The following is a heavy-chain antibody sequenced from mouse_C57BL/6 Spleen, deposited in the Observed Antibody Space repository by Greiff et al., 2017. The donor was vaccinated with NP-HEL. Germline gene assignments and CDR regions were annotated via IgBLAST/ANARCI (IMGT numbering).Heavy chain of an antibody. J-gene: IGHJ4*01. D-gene: IGHD2-3*01. Sequence: QVQLQQPGTELVKPGASVKLSCKASGYTFTSYWMHWVKQRPGQGLEWIGNINPSNGGTNYNEKFKSKATLTVDKSSSTAYMQVSSLTSEDSAVYYCARSSPYDGYYPYAMDYWGQGTSVTVSS. CDR2: INPSNGGT. CDR1: GYTFTSYW. CDR3: ARSSPYDGYYPYAMDY. V-gene: IGHV1-53*01.